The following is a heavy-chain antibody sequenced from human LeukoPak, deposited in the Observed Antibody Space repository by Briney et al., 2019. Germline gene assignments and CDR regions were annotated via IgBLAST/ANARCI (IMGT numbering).Heavy chain of an antibody. CDR3: ARSNVAVRRGDNWFDP. D-gene: IGHD6-6*01. J-gene: IGHJ5*02. CDR1: GYTFTAFY. Sequence: ASVKVSCKASGYTFTAFYIHWVRQAPGQGLEWMGWIHPNSGATIYAQKFQGRSIVTRDTSISTAYMELNSLTSDDTAMYYCARSNVAVRRGDNWFDPWGQGTLVTVSS. CDR2: IHPNSGAT. V-gene: IGHV1-2*02.